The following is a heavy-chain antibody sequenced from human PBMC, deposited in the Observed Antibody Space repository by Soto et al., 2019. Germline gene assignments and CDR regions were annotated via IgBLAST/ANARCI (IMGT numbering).Heavy chain of an antibody. CDR1: GVSISSGNW. CDR3: ARLVYDSRLNYLYFDH. Sequence: SETLSLTCDVSGVSISSGNWWSWVRQPPGKGLEWIAEVYNDGSANYHPSLESRATISVDRSKNQFSLRLSSVTAADTGKYYCARLVYDSRLNYLYFDHWGQGTLVTVS. V-gene: IGHV4-4*02. D-gene: IGHD3-22*01. J-gene: IGHJ4*02. CDR2: VYNDGSA.